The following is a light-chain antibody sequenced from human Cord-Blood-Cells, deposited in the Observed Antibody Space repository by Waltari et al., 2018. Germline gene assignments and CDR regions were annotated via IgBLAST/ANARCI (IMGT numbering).Light chain of an antibody. CDR1: SSDVGRYNL. V-gene: IGLV2-23*01. Sequence: QSALNQPASVSGSPGQSITISCTGTSSDVGRYNLASWYQQHPGKAPKLMIYEGSKRPSGVSNRFSGSKSGNTASLTISGLQAEDEADYYCCSYAGSSTFYVFGTGTKVTVL. J-gene: IGLJ1*01. CDR3: CSYAGSSTFYV. CDR2: EGS.